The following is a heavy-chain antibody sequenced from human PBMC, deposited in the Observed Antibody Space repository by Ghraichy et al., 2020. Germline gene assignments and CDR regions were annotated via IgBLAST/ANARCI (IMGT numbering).Heavy chain of an antibody. Sequence: SETQSLTCTVSGGSISSYYWSWIRQPPGKGLEWIGYIYYSGSTNYNPSLKSRVTISVDTSKNQFSLKLSSVTAADTAVYYCAREREEYYDFWSGDTYWYFDLWGRGTLVTVSS. CDR2: IYYSGST. CDR3: AREREEYYDFWSGDTYWYFDL. CDR1: GGSISSYY. D-gene: IGHD3-3*01. V-gene: IGHV4-59*01. J-gene: IGHJ2*01.